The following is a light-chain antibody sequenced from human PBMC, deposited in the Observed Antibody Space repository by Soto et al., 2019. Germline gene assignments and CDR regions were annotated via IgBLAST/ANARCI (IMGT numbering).Light chain of an antibody. CDR2: DVS. Sequence: QSVLTQPASVSGSPGQSLTISCTGTSRDIGFYNYVSWYQQYPGNAPKLIIFDVSNRPSGVSGRFSGSKSGNTASLTISGLQAEDEADYYCSSYTSSSTLGVFGGGTKVTVL. CDR3: SSYTSSSTLGV. CDR1: SRDIGFYNY. J-gene: IGLJ3*02. V-gene: IGLV2-14*03.